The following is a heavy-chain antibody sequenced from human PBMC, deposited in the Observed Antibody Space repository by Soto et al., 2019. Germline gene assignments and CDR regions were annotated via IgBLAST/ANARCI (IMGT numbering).Heavy chain of an antibody. CDR1: GFSVSNKH. CDR2: FYSGGST. Sequence: GGSLRLSCAASGFSVSNKHMSWVRQAPGKGLEWVSTFYSGGSTYYADSVKGRFTISRDSSKNTLSLQMNSLRAEDTVIYYCVRADRSAFDGWGPGTMVTVSS. CDR3: VRADRSAFDG. V-gene: IGHV3-66*01. J-gene: IGHJ3*01.